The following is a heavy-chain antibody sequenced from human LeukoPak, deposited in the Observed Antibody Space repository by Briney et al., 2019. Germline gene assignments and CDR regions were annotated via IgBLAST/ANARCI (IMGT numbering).Heavy chain of an antibody. V-gene: IGHV3-73*01. CDR1: GFTFSGSA. CDR2: IRSKANSYAT. CDR3: ARDVYYGSGSPRLDY. D-gene: IGHD3-10*01. Sequence: GGSLRLSCAASGFTFSGSAMHWVRQASGKGLEWVGRIRSKANSYATAYAASMKGRFTVSRDNAKNSLYLQMNSLRAEDTAVYYCARDVYYGSGSPRLDYWGQGTLVTVSS. J-gene: IGHJ4*02.